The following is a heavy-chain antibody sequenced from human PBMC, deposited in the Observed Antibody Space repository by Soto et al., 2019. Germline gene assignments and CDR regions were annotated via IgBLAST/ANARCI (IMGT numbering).Heavy chain of an antibody. Sequence: QITLKESGPTLVKPTQTLTLTCTFSGFSLSTSGVGVGWIRQPPGKALEWLAVIYWDDDKRSSSSLKSRLTIXXDXSIXQVVLTMTNMDPVDTATYYCAHHPYYGLAPYSFDYWGQGILVTVSS. CDR1: GFSLSTSGVG. CDR2: IYWDDDK. V-gene: IGHV2-5*02. CDR3: AHHPYYGLAPYSFDY. D-gene: IGHD3-10*01. J-gene: IGHJ4*02.